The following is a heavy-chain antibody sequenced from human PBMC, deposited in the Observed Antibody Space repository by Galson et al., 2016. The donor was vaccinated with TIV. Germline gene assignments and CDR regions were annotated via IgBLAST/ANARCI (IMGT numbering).Heavy chain of an antibody. CDR3: AKAGKGDAYPNYFDH. Sequence: SLRLSCAASGFSVSFNHMSWVRQAPGKGLEWVSLIYASDTTYYIDSVKGRFTISRDNSKNTLYFQMNSLRVDDTAVYYCAKAGKGDAYPNYFDHWGQGALVTVTS. CDR1: GFSVSFNH. J-gene: IGHJ4*02. V-gene: IGHV3-53*01. CDR2: IYASDTT. D-gene: IGHD5-24*01.